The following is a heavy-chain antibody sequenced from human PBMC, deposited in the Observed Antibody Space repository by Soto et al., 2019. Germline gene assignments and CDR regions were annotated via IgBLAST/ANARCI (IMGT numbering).Heavy chain of an antibody. D-gene: IGHD2-2*01. Sequence: EVQLVESGGGLVQPGRSLRLSCTASGFTFGDYAMSWFRQAPGKGLEWVGFIRSKAYGGTTEYAASVKGRFTISRDDSKSIAYLQMNSLKTEDTAVYYCTRTQDIVVVPAAMMEEDCGGDCPIEAFDIWGQGTMVTVSS. J-gene: IGHJ3*02. V-gene: IGHV3-49*03. CDR2: IRSKAYGGTT. CDR1: GFTFGDYA. CDR3: TRTQDIVVVPAAMMEEDCGGDCPIEAFDI.